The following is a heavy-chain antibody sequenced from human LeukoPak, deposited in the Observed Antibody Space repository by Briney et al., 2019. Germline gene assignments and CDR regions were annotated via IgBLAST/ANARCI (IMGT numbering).Heavy chain of an antibody. CDR2: ISYDGSNK. Sequence: GGSLRLSCAASGFTLSSNAMHWVRQAPGKGLEWVAVISYDGSNKYYADSVKGRFTISRDSSKNTLYLQMNSLRAEDTAVYYCARDHLGIAVAGIDYWGQGTLVTVSS. CDR3: ARDHLGIAVAGIDY. V-gene: IGHV3-30-3*01. D-gene: IGHD6-19*01. J-gene: IGHJ4*02. CDR1: GFTLSSNA.